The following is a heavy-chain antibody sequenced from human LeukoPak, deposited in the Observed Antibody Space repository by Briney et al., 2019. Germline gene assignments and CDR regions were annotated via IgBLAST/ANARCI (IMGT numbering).Heavy chain of an antibody. Sequence: PSETLSLTCMVSGGSICRSSYFWGWLRQPPGKGPEWIGSIYYSGSAYYNPSLRRRVTISVDTSKNQFSLKFSSVTAADTAIYYCARVFEMATIRKLYYFDHWGQGTLVTVSS. J-gene: IGHJ4*02. CDR1: GGSICRSSYF. V-gene: IGHV4-39*01. CDR3: ARVFEMATIRKLYYFDH. CDR2: IYYSGSA. D-gene: IGHD5-24*01.